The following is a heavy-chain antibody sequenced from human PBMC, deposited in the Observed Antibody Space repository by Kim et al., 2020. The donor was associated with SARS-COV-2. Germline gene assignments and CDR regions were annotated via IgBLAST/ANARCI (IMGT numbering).Heavy chain of an antibody. Sequence: SETLSLTCAVYGGSFSGYYWSWIRQPPGKGLEWIGEINHSGSTNYNPSLKSRVTISVDTSKNQFSLKLSSVTAADTAVYYCARVREGITMIVVVTTYYYYYMAVWGNGTTVTVSS. CDR1: GGSFSGYY. D-gene: IGHD3-22*01. CDR2: INHSGST. V-gene: IGHV4-34*01. J-gene: IGHJ6*03. CDR3: ARVREGITMIVVVTTYYYYYMAV.